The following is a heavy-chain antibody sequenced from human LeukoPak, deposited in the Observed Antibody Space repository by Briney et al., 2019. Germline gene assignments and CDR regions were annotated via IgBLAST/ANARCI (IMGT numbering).Heavy chain of an antibody. J-gene: IGHJ4*02. D-gene: IGHD6-19*01. CDR3: ARTSSGWNYCFDY. V-gene: IGHV1-69*13. Sequence: SVKVSCKASGGTFSSYAISWVRQAPGQGLEWMGGVIPIFGTANYAQKFQGRGTITADESTSTAYMELSSLRSEDTAVYYCARTSSGWNYCFDYWGQGTLVTVSS. CDR1: GGTFSSYA. CDR2: VIPIFGTA.